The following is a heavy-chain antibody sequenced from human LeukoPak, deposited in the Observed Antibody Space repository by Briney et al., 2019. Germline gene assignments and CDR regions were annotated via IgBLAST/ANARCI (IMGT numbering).Heavy chain of an antibody. V-gene: IGHV5-51*01. CDR3: ARQVTTIPPFDY. CDR1: GYSFISYW. CDR2: IYPGDSYT. Sequence: GSLKISCKGSGYSFISYWIGWVRQMPGKGLEWMGIIYPGDSYTTYSPSFQGQVTISADKSISTAYLQWSSLKASDTAMYYCARQVTTIPPFDYWGQGTLVTVSS. J-gene: IGHJ4*02. D-gene: IGHD3-22*01.